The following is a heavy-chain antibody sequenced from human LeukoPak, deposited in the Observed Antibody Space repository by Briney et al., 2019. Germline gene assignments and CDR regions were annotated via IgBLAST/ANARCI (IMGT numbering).Heavy chain of an antibody. CDR1: GFTFSSYG. D-gene: IGHD2-2*01. CDR2: IWYDGSNK. V-gene: IGHV3-33*06. Sequence: GGSLRLSCAASGFTFSSYGMHWVRQAPGKGLEWVAVIWYDGSNKYYADSVKGRFTISRDNSKNTLYLQMNSLRAEDTAVYYCAKVGCSSTSCPNRFDSWGQGTLVTVSS. CDR3: AKVGCSSTSCPNRFDS. J-gene: IGHJ4*02.